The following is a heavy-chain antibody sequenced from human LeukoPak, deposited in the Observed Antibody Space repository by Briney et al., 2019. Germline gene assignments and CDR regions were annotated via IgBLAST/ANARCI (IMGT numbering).Heavy chain of an antibody. CDR3: AKDPTRVPGAFDI. CDR2: IRYDGSNK. J-gene: IGHJ3*02. CDR1: GFTLSSYG. Sequence: PGGAPRPSCAASGFTLSSYGLHWGRPAPGKGLGGGAFIRYDGSNKYYAGSVKGRFTISRDNSKNTLYLQMNSLRAEDTAVYYCAKDPTRVPGAFDIWGQGTMVTVSS. V-gene: IGHV3-30*02. D-gene: IGHD3-10*01.